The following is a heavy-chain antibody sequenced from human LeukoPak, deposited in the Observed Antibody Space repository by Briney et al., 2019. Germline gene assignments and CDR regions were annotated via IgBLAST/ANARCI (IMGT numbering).Heavy chain of an antibody. V-gene: IGHV3-11*04. CDR1: GFTFDDYG. CDR3: ASTRYYDFWSGYPAFDY. Sequence: GGSLRLSCAASGFTFDDYGMSWVRQAPGKGLEWVSYISSSGSTIYYADSVKGRFTISRDNAKNSLYLQMNSLRAEDTAVYYCASTRYYDFWSGYPAFDYWGQGTLVTVSS. D-gene: IGHD3-3*01. CDR2: ISSSGSTI. J-gene: IGHJ4*02.